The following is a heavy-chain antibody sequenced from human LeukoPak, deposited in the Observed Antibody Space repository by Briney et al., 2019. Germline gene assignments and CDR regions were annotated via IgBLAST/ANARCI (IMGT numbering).Heavy chain of an antibody. Sequence: PGGSLRLSCAASGFTVSSSYMSWVRQAPGKGLEWVSVIYSGGSTYYADSVKGRFTISRDNSKNTLYLQMNSLRAEDTAVYYCAKDQRPRFYDSSGYYFDYWGQGTLVTVSS. V-gene: IGHV3-53*01. CDR3: AKDQRPRFYDSSGYYFDY. CDR1: GFTVSSSY. J-gene: IGHJ4*02. D-gene: IGHD3-22*01. CDR2: IYSGGST.